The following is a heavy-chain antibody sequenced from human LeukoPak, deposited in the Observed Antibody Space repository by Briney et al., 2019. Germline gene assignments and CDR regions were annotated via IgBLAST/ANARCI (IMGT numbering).Heavy chain of an antibody. Sequence: ASVKVSCKASGYTFTGYYMHWVRQAPGQGLEWMGRINPNSGGTNYARKFQGRVTMTRDTSISTAYMELSRLRSDDTAVYYCARERGYSYGILDYWGQGTLVTVSS. CDR1: GYTFTGYY. CDR3: ARERGYSYGILDY. D-gene: IGHD5-18*01. V-gene: IGHV1-2*06. CDR2: INPNSGGT. J-gene: IGHJ4*02.